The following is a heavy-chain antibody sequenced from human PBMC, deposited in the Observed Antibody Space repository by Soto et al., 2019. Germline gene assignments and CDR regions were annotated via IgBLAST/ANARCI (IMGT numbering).Heavy chain of an antibody. D-gene: IGHD2-15*01. J-gene: IGHJ3*02. CDR3: ARVGVAVDAFDI. V-gene: IGHV4-59*01. CDR2: IYYSGST. CDR1: GGSISSYY. Sequence: AATRYLTCTVSGGSISSYYWSWIRQPPGKGLEWIGYIYYSGSTNYNPSLKSRVTISVDTSKNQFSLKLSSVTAADTAVYYCARVGVAVDAFDIWGQGTMVTVSS.